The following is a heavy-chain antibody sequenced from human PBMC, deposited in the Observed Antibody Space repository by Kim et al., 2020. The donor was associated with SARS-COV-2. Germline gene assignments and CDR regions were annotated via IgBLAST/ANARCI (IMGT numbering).Heavy chain of an antibody. D-gene: IGHD3-16*01. V-gene: IGHV4-59*01. J-gene: IGHJ6*03. CDR3: ARTRTALGRNYYYYYMDV. Sequence: KRRVTISVDTSKNQFSLKLSSVTAADTAVYYCARTRTALGRNYYYYYMDVWGKGTTVTVSS.